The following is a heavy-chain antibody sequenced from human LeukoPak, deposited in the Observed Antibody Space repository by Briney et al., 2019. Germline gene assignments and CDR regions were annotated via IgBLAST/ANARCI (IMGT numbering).Heavy chain of an antibody. J-gene: IGHJ6*02. CDR3: VLLWFGELLPPPGMDV. CDR2: ISYDGSNK. Sequence: GGSLRLSCAASGFTFSSYGMHRVRQALGKGLEWMAVISYDGSNKYYADSVKGRSTISRDNSKNTLYLQMNSLRAEDTAVYYCVLLWFGELLPPPGMDVWGQGTTVTVSS. CDR1: GFTFSSYG. V-gene: IGHV3-30*03. D-gene: IGHD3-10*01.